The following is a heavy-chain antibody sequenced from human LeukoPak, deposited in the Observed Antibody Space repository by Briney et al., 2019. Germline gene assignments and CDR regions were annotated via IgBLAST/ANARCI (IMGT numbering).Heavy chain of an antibody. J-gene: IGHJ4*02. V-gene: IGHV4-61*05. CDR3: ATGLIAAGNFDY. CDR2: IYYSGST. D-gene: IGHD6-13*01. CDR1: GGSISSSSYY. Sequence: SETLSLTCTVSGGSISSSSYYWGWIRQPPGKGLEWIGYIYYSGSTNYNPSLKSRVTISVDTSKNHFSLKLSSVSAADTAVYYCATGLIAAGNFDYWGQGTLVTVSS.